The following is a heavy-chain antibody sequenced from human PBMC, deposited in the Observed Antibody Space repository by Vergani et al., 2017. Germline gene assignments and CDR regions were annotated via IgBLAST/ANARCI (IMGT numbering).Heavy chain of an antibody. CDR1: GFVFDDYT. Sequence: EVKLVESGGVVIQPGGSLRLSCATSGFVFDDYTLHWVRQRPGKGLEWIALITWDASATYYADSVKGRFTVSRDSTEKSRYLQMDSLKSEDTALYYSARVGGQGYNTGWNLDSWGQGTLVTVSS. CDR3: ARVGGQGYNTGWNLDS. D-gene: IGHD5-24*01. V-gene: IGHV3-43*01. J-gene: IGHJ4*02. CDR2: ITWDASAT.